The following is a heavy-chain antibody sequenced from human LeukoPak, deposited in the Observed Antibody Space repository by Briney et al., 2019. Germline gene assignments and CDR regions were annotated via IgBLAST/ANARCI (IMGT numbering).Heavy chain of an antibody. J-gene: IGHJ4*02. CDR1: GGSISSGGYS. V-gene: IGHV4-30-2*01. CDR2: IYHSGST. Sequence: SQTLSLTCAVSGGSISSGGYSWSWIRQPPGKGLEWIGYIYHSGSTYYNPSLKSRVTISVDRSKNQFSLKPSSVTAADTAVYYCAGGPKIAAAGTGYWGQGTLVTVSS. D-gene: IGHD6-13*01. CDR3: AGGPKIAAAGTGY.